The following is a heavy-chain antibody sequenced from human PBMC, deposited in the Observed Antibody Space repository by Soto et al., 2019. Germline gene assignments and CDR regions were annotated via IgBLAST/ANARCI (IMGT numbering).Heavy chain of an antibody. CDR3: ARERIPYCSGGSCYGGIIDY. CDR2: INPSGGST. Sequence: GASVKVSCKASGYTFTSYYMHWVRQAPGQGLEWMGIINPSGGSTSYAQKFQGRVTMTRDTSTSTVYMELSSLRSEDTAVYYCARERIPYCSGGSCYGGIIDYWGQGTLVTVSS. V-gene: IGHV1-46*01. CDR1: GYTFTSYY. D-gene: IGHD2-15*01. J-gene: IGHJ4*02.